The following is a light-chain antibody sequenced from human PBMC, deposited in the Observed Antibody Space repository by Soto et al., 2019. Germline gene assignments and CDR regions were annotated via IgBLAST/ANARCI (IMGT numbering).Light chain of an antibody. Sequence: EIVLTQSPATLSVSPGEGASLSCRASQSVRSNLAWYQQKPGQAPRLLIYDASNRATGIPARFSGSGSGTDFTLTISSLEPEDFAVYYCQQRSNSPTTLGGGTKVDIK. V-gene: IGKV3-11*01. CDR1: QSVRSN. J-gene: IGKJ4*01. CDR2: DAS. CDR3: QQRSNSPTT.